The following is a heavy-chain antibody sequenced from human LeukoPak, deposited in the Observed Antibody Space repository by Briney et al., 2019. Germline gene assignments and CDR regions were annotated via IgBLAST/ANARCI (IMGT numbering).Heavy chain of an antibody. J-gene: IGHJ4*02. V-gene: IGHV5-51*01. D-gene: IGHD4-17*01. CDR1: GYSFTSYW. CDR3: ARHYPGGDYFIDY. Sequence: PGESLKISCMGSGYSFTSYWIGWVRQMPGKGLEWVGIIYPDDSETRYSPSFQDQVTISADKSISTAYLQWSSLKASDTAMYYCARHYPGGDYFIDYWGQGTLVTVSS. CDR2: IYPDDSET.